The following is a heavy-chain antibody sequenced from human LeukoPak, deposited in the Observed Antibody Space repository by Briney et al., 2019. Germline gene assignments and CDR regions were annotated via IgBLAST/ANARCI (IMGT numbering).Heavy chain of an antibody. CDR3: AKDLSGFFEVGFDY. CDR2: ISGSGGST. D-gene: IGHD3-3*01. CDR1: GFTFSSYA. J-gene: IGHJ4*02. Sequence: GGPLRLSCAASGFTFSSYAMSWVRQAPGKGLEWVSAISGSGGSTYYADSVKGRFTISRDNSKNTLYLQMNSLRAEDTAVYYCAKDLSGFFEVGFDYWGQGTLVTVFS. V-gene: IGHV3-23*01.